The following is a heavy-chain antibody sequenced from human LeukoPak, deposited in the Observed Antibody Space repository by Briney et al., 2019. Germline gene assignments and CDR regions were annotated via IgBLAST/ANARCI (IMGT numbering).Heavy chain of an antibody. V-gene: IGHV3-21*01. CDR1: GFTFSSYS. J-gene: IGHJ3*02. CDR3: ARNRYGSSLDAFDI. D-gene: IGHD6-13*01. CDR2: ISSSSTYI. Sequence: GGSLRLSCAASGFTFSSYSMNWVRQAPGKGLEWVSSISSSSTYICYADSVKGRFTISRDNAKNSLHLQMNSLRAEDTAVYYCARNRYGSSLDAFDIWGQGTVVTVSS.